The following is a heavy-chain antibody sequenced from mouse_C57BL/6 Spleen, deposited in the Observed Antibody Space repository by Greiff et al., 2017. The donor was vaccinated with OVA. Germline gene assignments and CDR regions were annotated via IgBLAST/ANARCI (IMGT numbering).Heavy chain of an antibody. D-gene: IGHD1-1*01. CDR3: ARQTVVAEDY. V-gene: IGHV5-6*02. Sequence: EVMLVESGGDLVKPGGSLKLSCAASGFTFSSYGMSWVRQTPDKRLEWVATISSGGSYTYYPDSVKGRFTISRDNAKNTLYLQMSSLKSEDTAMYYCARQTVVAEDYWGQGTSVTVSS. J-gene: IGHJ4*01. CDR2: ISSGGSYT. CDR1: GFTFSSYG.